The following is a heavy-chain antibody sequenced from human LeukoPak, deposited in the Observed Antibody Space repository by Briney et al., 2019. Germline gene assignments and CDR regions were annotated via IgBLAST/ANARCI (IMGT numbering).Heavy chain of an antibody. Sequence: GSLRLSCAASGFTFSNYSMNWVRQAPGKGLEWVSYISSSSSTIYYADSVKGRFTISRDNAKNSLYLQMNSLRAEDTAVYYCARDRLGDIVPGGQGTLVTVSS. CDR2: ISSSSSTI. J-gene: IGHJ4*02. CDR3: ARDRLGDIVP. V-gene: IGHV3-48*01. D-gene: IGHD2-8*01. CDR1: GFTFSNYS.